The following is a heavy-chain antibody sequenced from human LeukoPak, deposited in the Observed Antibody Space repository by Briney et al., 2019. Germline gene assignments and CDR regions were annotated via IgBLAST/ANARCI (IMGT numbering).Heavy chain of an antibody. CDR2: ISADGGST. D-gene: IGHD2-2*01. J-gene: IGHJ4*02. Sequence: GGSLRLSCSASGFTFSNFFMHWVRQAPGKGLEYVSSISADGGSTFYADSVKGRFTISRDNSKNTLYLQMDSLRAEDTAVYCCARGRSRTSFFDYWGQGTLVTVSS. V-gene: IGHV3-64*04. CDR3: ARGRSRTSFFDY. CDR1: GFTFSNFF.